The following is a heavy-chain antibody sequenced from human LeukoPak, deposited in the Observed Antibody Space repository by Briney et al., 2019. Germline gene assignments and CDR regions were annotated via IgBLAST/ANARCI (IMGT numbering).Heavy chain of an antibody. CDR3: AKDGYCSGGSCCYYYGMDV. J-gene: IGHJ6*02. Sequence: GRSLRLSCAASGFTFDDYAMHWVRQAPGKGLEWVSGISWNSGSIGYADSVKGRFTISRDNAKNSLYLQMNSLRAEDTALYYCAKDGYCSGGSCCYYYGMDVWGQGTTVTVSS. CDR1: GFTFDDYA. V-gene: IGHV3-9*01. D-gene: IGHD2-15*01. CDR2: ISWNSGSI.